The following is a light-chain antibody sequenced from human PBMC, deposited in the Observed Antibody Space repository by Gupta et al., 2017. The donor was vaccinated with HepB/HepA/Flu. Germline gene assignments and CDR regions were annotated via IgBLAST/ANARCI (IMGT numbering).Light chain of an antibody. CDR2: DVS. CDR3: SSYTSTNTNV. J-gene: IGLJ1*01. CDR1: SSDVGRYNF. Sequence: HSALPQPPSASVSPGPSITISCTGTSSDVGRYNFVSWYQHHPGKAPQLMIYDVSYRPSGVSDRFSGSKSGNTASLTISGLRAEDEAYYYCSSYTSTNTNVFGPGTQVIVL. V-gene: IGLV2-14*03.